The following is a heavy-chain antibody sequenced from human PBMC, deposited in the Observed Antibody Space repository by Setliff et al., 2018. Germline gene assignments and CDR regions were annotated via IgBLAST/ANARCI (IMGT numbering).Heavy chain of an antibody. CDR2: ISPHTGNT. Sequence: ASVKVSCKTSGYTFNDYGIAWVRQAPGQGLEWMGWISPHTGNTYYTPRLHDRVTLSTDTSTGTAYMEPGSLTSDDTAIYYCARINFYVSSGYYYAPDYWGPGTLVTVSS. D-gene: IGHD3-22*01. J-gene: IGHJ4*02. V-gene: IGHV1-18*01. CDR3: ARINFYVSSGYYYAPDY. CDR1: GYTFNDYG.